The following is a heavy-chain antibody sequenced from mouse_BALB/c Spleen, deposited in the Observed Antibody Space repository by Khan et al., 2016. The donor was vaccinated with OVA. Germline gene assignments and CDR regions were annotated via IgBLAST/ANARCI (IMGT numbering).Heavy chain of an antibody. D-gene: IGHD2-14*01. Sequence: QVQPQQSGAELARPGASVKMSCKASGYTFTTYTIHWVKQRPGQGLEWIGYIIPSNDYTTYNQKFKDRATLTADKSSSTAYMQLSSLTSEDSAVYYCAREGAYYRSDGWFAYWGQGTLVTVSA. CDR2: IIPSNDYT. J-gene: IGHJ3*01. CDR3: AREGAYYRSDGWFAY. CDR1: GYTFTTYT. V-gene: IGHV1-4*01.